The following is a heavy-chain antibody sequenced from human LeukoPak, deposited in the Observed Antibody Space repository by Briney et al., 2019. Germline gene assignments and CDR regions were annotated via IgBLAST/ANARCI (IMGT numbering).Heavy chain of an antibody. CDR1: GGSISSYY. CDR3: ARTTMVRGTYYMDV. Sequence: SETLSLTCTVSGGSISSYYWSWIRQPPGKGLQCIGCIHYSGSTNYNPSLKSRVTISVDTSKNQFSLKLSSVTAADTAVYYCARTTMVRGTYYMDVWGKGTTVTISS. CDR2: IHYSGST. D-gene: IGHD3-10*01. J-gene: IGHJ6*03. V-gene: IGHV4-59*01.